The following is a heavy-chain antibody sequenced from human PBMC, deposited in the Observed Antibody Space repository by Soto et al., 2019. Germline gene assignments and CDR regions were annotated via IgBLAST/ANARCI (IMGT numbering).Heavy chain of an antibody. D-gene: IGHD5-12*01. J-gene: IGHJ6*02. Sequence: GESLKISCAASGFTFSSYSMNWVRQAPGKGLEWVSYISSSSSTIYYADSVKGRFTISRDNAKNSLYLQMNSLRAEDTAVYYCATAASGYAHGYYYYGMDVWGQGTTVTVSS. V-gene: IGHV3-48*01. CDR1: GFTFSSYS. CDR3: ATAASGYAHGYYYYGMDV. CDR2: ISSSSSTI.